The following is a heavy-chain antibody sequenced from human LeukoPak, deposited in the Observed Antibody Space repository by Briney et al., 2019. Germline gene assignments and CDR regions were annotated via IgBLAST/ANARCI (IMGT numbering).Heavy chain of an antibody. D-gene: IGHD3-16*01. CDR3: TPDQQGGDGYAFAI. V-gene: IGHV3-15*01. CDR1: GFTFSNAW. Sequence: GGSLRLSCAASGFTFSNAWMSWVRQAPGKGLEWVGRIKSKTDGGTTDYAAPVKGRFTISRDDSKITMYLQMNSLKTEDTAVYYCTPDQQGGDGYAFAIWGQGTMVTVSS. CDR2: IKSKTDGGTT. J-gene: IGHJ3*02.